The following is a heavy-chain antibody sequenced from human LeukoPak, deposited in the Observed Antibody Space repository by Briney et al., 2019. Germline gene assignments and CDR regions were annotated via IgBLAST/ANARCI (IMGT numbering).Heavy chain of an antibody. D-gene: IGHD4-11*01. J-gene: IGHJ6*02. CDR1: GGSISSYY. CDR2: IYYSGST. CDR3: ASGDSNYAVGMHYYYDVDV. Sequence: SETLSLTCTVPGGSISSYYWSWIRQPPGKGLEWIGYIYYSGSTNYNPSLKSRVTISVDTSKNQFSLKLSSVTAADTAVYYCASGDSNYAVGMHYYYDVDVWGQGTTVTVSS. V-gene: IGHV4-59*01.